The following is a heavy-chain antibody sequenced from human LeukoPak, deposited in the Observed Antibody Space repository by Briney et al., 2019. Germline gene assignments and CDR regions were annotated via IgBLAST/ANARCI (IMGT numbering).Heavy chain of an antibody. CDR2: ISSSGSTI. CDR3: ARAGDFWSGYHLYYYYYGMDV. J-gene: IGHJ6*02. CDR1: GFTFSSYE. D-gene: IGHD3-3*01. V-gene: IGHV3-48*03. Sequence: GGSLRLSCAASGFTFSSYEMNWVRQAPGKGLEWVSYISSSGSTIYYADSVKGRFTISRDNAKNSLYLQMNSLRAEDTAVYYCARAGDFWSGYHLYYYYYGMDVWGQGTTVTVSS.